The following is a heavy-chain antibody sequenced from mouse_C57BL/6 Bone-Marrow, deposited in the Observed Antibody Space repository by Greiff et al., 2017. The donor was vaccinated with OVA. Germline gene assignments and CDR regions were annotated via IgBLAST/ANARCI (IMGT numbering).Heavy chain of an antibody. CDR2: IDPSDSYT. V-gene: IGHV1-50*01. J-gene: IGHJ3*01. CDR1: GYTFTSYW. D-gene: IGHD2-3*01. Sequence: QVQLQQPGAELVKPGASVKLSCKASGYTFTSYWIQWVKQRPGQGLEWIGEIDPSDSYTNYNQKFKGKATLTVDTSSSTAYMQLSSLTSEDSAVYYCARDDDGYSLFAYWGQGTLVTVSA. CDR3: ARDDDGYSLFAY.